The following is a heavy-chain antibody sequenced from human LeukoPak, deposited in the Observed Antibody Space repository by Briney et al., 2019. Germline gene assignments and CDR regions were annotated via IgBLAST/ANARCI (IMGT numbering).Heavy chain of an antibody. CDR3: ASVYKHGMDV. Sequence: ASVKVSCKASGYTFTSYYMHWVRQAPGQGLEWMGIINPSGGSTSYAQKFQGRATLTRATSTGTVYMELSSLRSEDTAVYYCASVYKHGMDVWGQGPRVIVSS. J-gene: IGHJ6*02. CDR1: GYTFTSYY. CDR2: INPSGGST. D-gene: IGHD5-24*01. V-gene: IGHV1-46*01.